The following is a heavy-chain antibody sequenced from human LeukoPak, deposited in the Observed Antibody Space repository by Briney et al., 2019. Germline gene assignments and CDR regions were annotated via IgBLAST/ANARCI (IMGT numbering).Heavy chain of an antibody. V-gene: IGHV3-30*18. Sequence: GGSLRLSCAASGFTFSGYGMHWVRQAPGKGLEWVAVISYDGSNKYYADSVKGRFTISRDNSKNTLYLQMNSLRAEDTAVYYCAKTPVGYSSGWFDSWGQGTLVTVSS. D-gene: IGHD6-19*01. J-gene: IGHJ5*01. CDR2: ISYDGSNK. CDR3: AKTPVGYSSGWFDS. CDR1: GFTFSGYG.